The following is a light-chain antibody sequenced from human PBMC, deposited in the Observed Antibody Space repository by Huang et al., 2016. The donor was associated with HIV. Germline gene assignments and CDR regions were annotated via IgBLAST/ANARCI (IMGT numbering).Light chain of an antibody. Sequence: ELVLRQSPGTLSLSPGERATLSCRASQRVANSYLAWYQQKPGQTPRLVISGAVNRATGIPDRFGGSGSGTDVTLTISRLEPEDFAVYFCQQYGSSPPTFGQGTKVEMK. J-gene: IGKJ1*01. CDR2: GAV. CDR3: QQYGSSPPT. CDR1: QRVANSY. V-gene: IGKV3-20*01.